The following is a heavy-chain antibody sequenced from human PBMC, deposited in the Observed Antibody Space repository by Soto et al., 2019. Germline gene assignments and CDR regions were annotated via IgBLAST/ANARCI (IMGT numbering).Heavy chain of an antibody. CDR1: GDSVSSNTAS. V-gene: IGHV6-1*01. D-gene: IGHD5-12*01. Sequence: SQTLSLTCVISGDSVSSNTASWHWIRQSPSRGLEWLGRTYFRSKWYNDYAVSVKSRIIINPDTSNNQFSLQLNSVTPEDTAVYFCAKGDNLGPKTGYAFDPWGQGIMVTVSS. CDR3: AKGDNLGPKTGYAFDP. J-gene: IGHJ5*02. CDR2: TYFRSKWYN.